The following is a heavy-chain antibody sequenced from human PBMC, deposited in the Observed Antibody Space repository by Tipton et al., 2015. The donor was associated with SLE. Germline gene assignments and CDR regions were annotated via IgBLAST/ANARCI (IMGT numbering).Heavy chain of an antibody. V-gene: IGHV4-59*12. CDR1: GDSINGYY. D-gene: IGHD3/OR15-3a*01. CDR2: VYSSGFS. CDR3: ARAPGLDRDYYYYYYMDV. J-gene: IGHJ6*03. Sequence: TLSLTCTVSGDSINGYYWTWIRQPPGKGLEWVGYVYSSGFSDYNPSLRSRVTISLDTSKNQFSLKLSSVTAADTAVYYCARAPGLDRDYYYYYYMDVWGKGTTVAVSS.